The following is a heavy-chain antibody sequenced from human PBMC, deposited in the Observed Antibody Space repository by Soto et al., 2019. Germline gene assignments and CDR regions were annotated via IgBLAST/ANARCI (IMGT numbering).Heavy chain of an antibody. J-gene: IGHJ6*02. CDR3: AKGRRIARKGHYYYYGMDV. CDR1: GFTFSSYA. CDR2: ISGSGGST. D-gene: IGHD1-1*01. V-gene: IGHV3-23*01. Sequence: PGGSLRLSCAASGFTFSSYAMSWVRQAPGKGLEWVSAISGSGGSTYYADSVKGRFTISRDNSKNTLYLQMNSLRAEDTAVYYCAKGRRIARKGHYYYYGMDVWGQGTTVTVSS.